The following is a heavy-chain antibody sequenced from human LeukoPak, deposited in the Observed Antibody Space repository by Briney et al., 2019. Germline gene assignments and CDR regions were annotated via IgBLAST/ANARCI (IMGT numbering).Heavy chain of an antibody. D-gene: IGHD2-2*01. V-gene: IGHV4-59*08. CDR1: GGSISSYY. CDR2: IYYSGST. CDR3: ARSRPLCSSTSCYAGGEFDY. J-gene: IGHJ4*02. Sequence: PSETLSLTCTVSGGSISSYYWSWIRQPPGKGLEWIGYIYYSGSTNYNPSLKSRVTIPVDTSKNQFSLKLSSVTAADTAVYYCARSRPLCSSTSCYAGGEFDYWGQGTLVTVSS.